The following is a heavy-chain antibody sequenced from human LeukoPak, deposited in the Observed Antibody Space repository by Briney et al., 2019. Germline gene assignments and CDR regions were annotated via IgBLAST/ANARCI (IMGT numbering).Heavy chain of an antibody. CDR1: GFSFSDST. CDR2: MKEDGSDE. D-gene: IGHD3-16*01. V-gene: IGHV3-7*03. J-gene: IGHJ1*01. CDR3: ARGGAGGGYFPT. Sequence: GGSLRLSCVASGFSFSDSTMSWVRQAAGKGLEWVAKMKEDGSDENYVDSVKGRFTISRDNARNSLHLQMKSLRAEDTAVYFCARGGAGGGYFPTWGRGILVIVSS.